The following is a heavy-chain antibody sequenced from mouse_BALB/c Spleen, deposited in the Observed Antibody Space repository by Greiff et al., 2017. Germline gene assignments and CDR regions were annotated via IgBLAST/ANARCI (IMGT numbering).Heavy chain of an antibody. D-gene: IGHD3-1*01. Sequence: QVQLQQSGAELARPGASVKMSCKASGYTFTSYTMHWVKQRPGQGLEWIGYINPSSGYTNYNQKFKDKATLTADKSSSTAYMQLSSLTSEDSEVYYCARERTARATLYYFDYWGQGTTLTVSS. V-gene: IGHV1-4*01. CDR3: ARERTARATLYYFDY. CDR2: INPSSGYT. CDR1: GYTFTSYT. J-gene: IGHJ2*01.